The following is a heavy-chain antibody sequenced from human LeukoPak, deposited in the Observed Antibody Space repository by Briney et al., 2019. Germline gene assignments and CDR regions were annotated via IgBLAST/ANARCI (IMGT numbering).Heavy chain of an antibody. Sequence: ASVKVSCKAFGYTFTSNYMHWVRQAPGQGPEWMGVISPSGGSTTYAQKFQGRVTMTTDTSTSTAYMELRSLRSDDTAVYYCARYYYDSSGYLTDAFDIWGQGTMVTVSS. CDR3: ARYYYDSSGYLTDAFDI. J-gene: IGHJ3*02. CDR1: GYTFTSNY. D-gene: IGHD3-22*01. V-gene: IGHV1-46*01. CDR2: ISPSGGST.